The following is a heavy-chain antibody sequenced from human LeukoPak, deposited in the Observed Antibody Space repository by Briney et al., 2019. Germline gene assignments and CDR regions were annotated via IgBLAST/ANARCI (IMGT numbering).Heavy chain of an antibody. CDR3: ARVRPYGMIADDDAFDI. Sequence: PSETPSLTCTVSGVSITSFNWNWIRQPPGKGLERIGYIYYSVSTNYNPSLKSRVTISVDTSKNQFSLKLSSVPAADTAVYYCARVRPYGMIADDDAFDIWGQGTMVTVSS. D-gene: IGHD3-22*01. CDR1: GVSITSFN. V-gene: IGHV4-59*12. CDR2: IYYSVST. J-gene: IGHJ3*02.